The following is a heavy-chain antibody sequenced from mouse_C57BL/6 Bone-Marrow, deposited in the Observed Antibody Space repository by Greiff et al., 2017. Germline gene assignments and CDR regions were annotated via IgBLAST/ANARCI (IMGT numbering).Heavy chain of an antibody. CDR1: GFTFSSYT. CDR3: ASNWAWCAY. CDR2: ISGGGGNT. Sequence: EVQRVESGGGLVKPGGSLKLSCAASGFTFSSYTMSWVRQTPEKRLEWVATISGGGGNTYYPDSVKGRFTISRDNAKNTLYLQMSSLRSEDTALYYCASNWAWCAYWGQGTLVTVSA. J-gene: IGHJ3*01. V-gene: IGHV5-9*01. D-gene: IGHD4-1*01.